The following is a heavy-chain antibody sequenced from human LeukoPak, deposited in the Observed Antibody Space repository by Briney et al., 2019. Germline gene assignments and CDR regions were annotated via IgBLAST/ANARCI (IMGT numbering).Heavy chain of an antibody. Sequence: SETLSLTCAVYGGSFSDYYWSWIRQPPGKGLEWIGEINHSGSTNYSPSLKSRVTISVDTSKNQFSLKLSSVTAADTAVYYCARAIVATPKEYLDVWGQGTTVTVSS. CDR1: GGSFSDYY. V-gene: IGHV4-34*01. CDR2: INHSGST. D-gene: IGHD3-22*01. CDR3: ARAIVATPKEYLDV. J-gene: IGHJ6*02.